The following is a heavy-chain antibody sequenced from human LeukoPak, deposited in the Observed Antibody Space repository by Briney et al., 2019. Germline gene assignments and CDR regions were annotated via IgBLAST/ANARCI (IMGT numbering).Heavy chain of an antibody. J-gene: IGHJ4*02. Sequence: ASVKVSCKTSGYSENFYGITWVRQVAGQGVEWMGWISAQHGQTEYAPNSQDRVTMTTDTYTNTAYMELRSLRSDDTAVYYCAGSLGYYTSNVCYLKYWGQGTLVTVSS. V-gene: IGHV1-18*01. D-gene: IGHD2-8*01. CDR1: GYSENFYG. CDR3: AGSLGYYTSNVCYLKY. CDR2: ISAQHGQT.